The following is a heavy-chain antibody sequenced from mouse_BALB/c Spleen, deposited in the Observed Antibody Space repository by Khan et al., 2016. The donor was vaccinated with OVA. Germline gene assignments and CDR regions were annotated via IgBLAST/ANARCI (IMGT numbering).Heavy chain of an antibody. J-gene: IGHJ3*01. CDR3: ARGGTARASWFAY. D-gene: IGHD3-1*01. V-gene: IGHV1-87*01. Sequence: VQLQQSGAELARPGASVKLSCKASGYTFTSYWMQFIKQRPGQGLEWIGTIYPGDGDTRYTQKFKGKATLTADTSSRPDYMQLSSLASEDSAVYYCARGGTARASWFAYWGQGTLVTVSA. CDR2: IYPGDGDT. CDR1: GYTFTSYW.